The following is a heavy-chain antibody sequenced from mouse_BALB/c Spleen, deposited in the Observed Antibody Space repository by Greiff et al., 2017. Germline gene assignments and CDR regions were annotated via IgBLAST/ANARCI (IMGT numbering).Heavy chain of an antibody. V-gene: IGHV7-3*02. Sequence: EVNLVESGGGLVQPGGSLRLSCATSGFTFTDYYMSWVRQPPGKALEWLGFIRNKANGYTTEYSASVKGRFTISRDNSQSILYLQMNTLRAEDSATYYCARDGNYAMDYWGQGTSVTVSS. CDR3: ARDGNYAMDY. CDR1: GFTFTDYY. J-gene: IGHJ4*01. CDR2: IRNKANGYTT.